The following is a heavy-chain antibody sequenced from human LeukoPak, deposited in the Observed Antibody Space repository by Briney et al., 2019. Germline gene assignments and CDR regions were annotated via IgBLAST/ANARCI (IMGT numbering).Heavy chain of an antibody. CDR2: INPNSGGT. CDR1: GYTFTGYY. Sequence: EASVKVSCKASGYTFTGYYMHWVRQAPGQGLEWMGWINPNSGGTNYAQKFQGRVTMTRDTSISTAYMELNRLRSDDTAVYYCARGRVVRGVKHYYYYYYMDVWGKGTTVTISS. D-gene: IGHD3-10*01. V-gene: IGHV1-2*02. CDR3: ARGRVVRGVKHYYYYYYMDV. J-gene: IGHJ6*03.